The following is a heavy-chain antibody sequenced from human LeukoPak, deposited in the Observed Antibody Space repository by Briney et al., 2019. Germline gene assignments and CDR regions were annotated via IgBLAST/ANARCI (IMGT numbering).Heavy chain of an antibody. Sequence: PSETLSLTCAVYGGSFSGYYWSWIRQPPGKGLEWIGEINHSGSTNYNPSLKSRVTISVDTSKNQFSLKLSSVTAADTAVYYCARSLYSSSWYDYWGQGTLVTVSS. D-gene: IGHD6-13*01. CDR3: ARSLYSSSWYDY. CDR2: INHSGST. CDR1: GGSFSGYY. V-gene: IGHV4-34*01. J-gene: IGHJ4*02.